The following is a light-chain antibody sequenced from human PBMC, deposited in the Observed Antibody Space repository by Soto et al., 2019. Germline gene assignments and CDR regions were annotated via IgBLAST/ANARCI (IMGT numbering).Light chain of an antibody. Sequence: DIQMTQSPSTLSASVGDRVTITCRASQSISSGLAWYQQKPGKAPKRLIYGSSSLQSGVPSRFSGSGSGTEFILTISSLQPEDSATYYCLQHHSFPRTFGQGTKVDI. CDR3: LQHHSFPRT. CDR1: QSISSG. CDR2: GSS. J-gene: IGKJ1*01. V-gene: IGKV1-5*01.